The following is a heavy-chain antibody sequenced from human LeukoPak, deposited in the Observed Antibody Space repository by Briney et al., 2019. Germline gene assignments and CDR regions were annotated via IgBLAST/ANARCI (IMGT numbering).Heavy chain of an antibody. J-gene: IGHJ4*02. D-gene: IGHD3-10*01. V-gene: IGHV4-59*01. Sequence: SETLSLTCTVSGGSISSYYWSWIRQPPGKGLEWIGYIYYSGSTNYNPSLKSRVTISVDTSKNQFSLKLSSVTAADTAVYYCARDRSRELWFGELLYWGQGTLVTVSS. CDR2: IYYSGST. CDR1: GGSISSYY. CDR3: ARDRSRELWFGELLY.